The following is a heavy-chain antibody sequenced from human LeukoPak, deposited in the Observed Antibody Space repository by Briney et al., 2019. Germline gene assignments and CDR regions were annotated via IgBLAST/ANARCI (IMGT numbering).Heavy chain of an antibody. D-gene: IGHD2-2*01. CDR2: ISYDGSNK. V-gene: IGHV3-30*18. CDR1: GFTFSSYG. J-gene: IGHJ4*02. Sequence: GGSLRLSCAASGFTFSSYGMHWVRQAPGKGLEWVAGISYDGSNKYYADSVKGRFTISRDNSKNTLYLQMNSLRDEDTAVYYCAKDWGYCSSTSCYYFDYWGQGTLVTVSS. CDR3: AKDWGYCSSTSCYYFDY.